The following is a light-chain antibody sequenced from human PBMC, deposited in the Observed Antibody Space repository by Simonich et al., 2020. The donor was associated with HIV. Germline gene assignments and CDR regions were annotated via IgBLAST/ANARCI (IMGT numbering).Light chain of an antibody. V-gene: IGKV4-1*01. Sequence: DIVMTQSPDSLAVSLGERATINCQYSQSVLYSSNNKNYLAWYQQKPGQPPKLLIYWASTRQSGVPDRFSGSGSGTDFTLTISSLQAEDVAVYYCQQYYSTPQTFGQGTKVEIK. CDR2: WAS. CDR3: QQYYSTPQT. CDR1: QSVLYSSNNKNY. J-gene: IGKJ1*01.